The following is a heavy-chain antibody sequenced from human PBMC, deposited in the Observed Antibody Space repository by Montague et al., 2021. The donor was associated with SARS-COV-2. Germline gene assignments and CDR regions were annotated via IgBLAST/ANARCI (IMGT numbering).Heavy chain of an antibody. Sequence: SLRLSCAASGFTFSRYAMHLFRQAPGKGLEWVAVISYAENNKYYSDSVKGRFTISRDNSKNTLYLQMDSLRPDDTAVYYCASDADGDLVGYFHHWGQGSLVTVSS. CDR1: GFTFSRYA. V-gene: IGHV3-30-3*01. CDR3: ASDADGDLVGYFHH. CDR2: ISYAENNK. J-gene: IGHJ1*01. D-gene: IGHD4-17*01.